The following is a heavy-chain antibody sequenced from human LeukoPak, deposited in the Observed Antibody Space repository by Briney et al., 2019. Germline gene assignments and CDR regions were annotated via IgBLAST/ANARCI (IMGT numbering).Heavy chain of an antibody. D-gene: IGHD6-19*01. J-gene: IGHJ3*02. CDR2: ISSSGSTI. CDR3: ATGYSSGADAFDI. CDR1: GFTSSDYY. Sequence: PGGSLRLSCAASGFTSSDYYMSWIRQAPGKGLEWVSYISSSGSTIYYADSVKGRFTISRDNAKNSLYLQMNSLRAEDTAVYYCATGYSSGADAFDIWGQGTMVTVSS. V-gene: IGHV3-11*01.